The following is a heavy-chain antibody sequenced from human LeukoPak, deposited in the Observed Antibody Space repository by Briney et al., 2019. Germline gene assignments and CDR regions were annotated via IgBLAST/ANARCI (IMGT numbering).Heavy chain of an antibody. CDR2: FDPEDGET. V-gene: IGHV1-24*01. CDR3: AHQTGYGGNSVANWFDP. D-gene: IGHD4-23*01. Sequence: ASVKVSCKVSGCTLTELSMHWVRQAPGKGLEWMGGFDPEDGETIYAQKFQGRVTMTEDTSTDTAYMELSSLRSEDTAVYYCAHQTGYGGNSVANWFDPWGQGTLVTVSS. J-gene: IGHJ5*02. CDR1: GCTLTELS.